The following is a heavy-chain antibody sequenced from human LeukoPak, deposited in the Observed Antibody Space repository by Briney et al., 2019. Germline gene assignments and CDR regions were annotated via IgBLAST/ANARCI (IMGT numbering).Heavy chain of an antibody. CDR1: GGSISSSSYY. Sequence: PSETLSLTCTVSGGSISSSSYYWSWIRQPAGKGLEWIGRIYGGGSASYNPSLKSRVAMSVDTSKNQLSLKLSSVTAADTAVYYCTREPDPWGQGTLVTVSS. V-gene: IGHV4-61*02. CDR2: IYGGGSA. J-gene: IGHJ5*02. CDR3: TREPDP.